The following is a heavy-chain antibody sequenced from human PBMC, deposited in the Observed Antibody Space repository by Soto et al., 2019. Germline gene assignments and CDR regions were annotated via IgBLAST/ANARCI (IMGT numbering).Heavy chain of an antibody. J-gene: IGHJ4*02. Sequence: SEKLSLTCTVSGGSISGHYWTWIRQSPGRGLQWLGFVSDNGKTNSDASLKGRLTISLDTSKKEISLRLTSVTAADTALYYCASRRAIYAEWDYFDTSCQG. CDR1: GGSISGHY. CDR3: ASRRAIYAEWDYFDT. V-gene: IGHV4-59*11. CDR2: VSDNGKT. D-gene: IGHD1-26*01.